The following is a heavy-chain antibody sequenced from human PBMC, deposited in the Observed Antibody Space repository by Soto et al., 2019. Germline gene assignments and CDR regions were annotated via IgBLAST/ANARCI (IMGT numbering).Heavy chain of an antibody. CDR1: GGSIRSGVYY. CDR3: ARDSLTGNYFDP. Sequence: SESLSITCAVSGGSIRSGVYYWSWISQYPGKGLEWIGYIYHSGYTSYNPSLKHRVTISVDKSKNQFSLTLSFVTAADPAVYYCARDSLTGNYFDPWGHGTLVTGSS. J-gene: IGHJ5*02. V-gene: IGHV4-30-2*06. CDR2: IYHSGYT. D-gene: IGHD1-7*01.